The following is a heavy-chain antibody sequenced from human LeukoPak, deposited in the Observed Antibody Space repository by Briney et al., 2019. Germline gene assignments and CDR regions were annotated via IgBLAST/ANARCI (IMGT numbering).Heavy chain of an antibody. CDR3: ARVLSGSWDWFDP. CDR1: GFTFSSYT. J-gene: IGHJ5*02. CDR2: IGTRSTTI. Sequence: GGSLRLSCAASGFTFSSYTMNWVRQPPGKGLEWVSNIGTRSTTIYYADSVKGRFTISRDNAKNTVYLQMNSLRAEDTAVYYCARVLSGSWDWFDPWGQGTLVTVSS. V-gene: IGHV3-48*04. D-gene: IGHD3-22*01.